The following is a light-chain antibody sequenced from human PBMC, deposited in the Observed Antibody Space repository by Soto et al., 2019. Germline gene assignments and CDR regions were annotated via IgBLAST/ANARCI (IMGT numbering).Light chain of an antibody. J-gene: IGKJ5*01. CDR2: GAS. CDR3: QQDNSFPLS. CDR1: QGISRW. V-gene: IGKV1-12*01. Sequence: DIQMTQSPSFVSASVGDRVTITCRASQGISRWLAWYHQRPGKTPELLIYGASSLQSGGPSRFSGSGSVTGFTLTISSLQPEYVVTYECQQDNSFPLSFGQGTLLEIK.